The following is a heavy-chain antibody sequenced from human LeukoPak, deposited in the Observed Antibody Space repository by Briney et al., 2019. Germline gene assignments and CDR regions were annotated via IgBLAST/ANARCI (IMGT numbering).Heavy chain of an antibody. D-gene: IGHD2-15*01. J-gene: IGHJ4*02. CDR2: IGDST. CDR3: AKGRGGSSYSTLDS. V-gene: IGHV3-23*01. Sequence: GGSLRLSCAASGFTFSIYGMHWVRQAPGKGLEWVSVIGDSTFYEGSVKGRFTISRDSSKNTLYLEMNSLRVEDTAVYYCAKGRGGSSYSTLDSGGQGTLVTVSS. CDR1: GFTFSIYG.